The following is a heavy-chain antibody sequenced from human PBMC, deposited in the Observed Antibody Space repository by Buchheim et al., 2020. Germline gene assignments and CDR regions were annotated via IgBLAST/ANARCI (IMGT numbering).Heavy chain of an antibody. Sequence: QVQLVESGGGLVKPGGSLRLSCAASGFTFSDYYMSWIRQAPGKGLEWISYISSSGGVIYYADSVKGRFPISRDNTKTSLYLQMNSLRAEDTAVYYCARDDFSSCGGDCSSGWFDPWGQGTL. CDR2: ISSSGGVI. V-gene: IGHV3-11*01. J-gene: IGHJ5*02. CDR3: ARDDFSSCGGDCSSGWFDP. CDR1: GFTFSDYY. D-gene: IGHD2-21*01.